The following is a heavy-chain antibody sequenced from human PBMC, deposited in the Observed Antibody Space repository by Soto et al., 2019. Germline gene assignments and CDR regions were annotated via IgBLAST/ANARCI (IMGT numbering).Heavy chain of an antibody. D-gene: IGHD6-19*01. CDR1: GGSFSGYY. Sequence: SETLSLTCAVYGGSFSGYYWSWIRQPPGKGLEWIGEINHSGSTNYNPSLKSRVTISVDTSKNQFSLKLSSVTAADTAVYYCARAGGGESSGWYSVRYYYMDVWGKGTTVTVSS. V-gene: IGHV4-34*01. CDR2: INHSGST. CDR3: ARAGGGESSGWYSVRYYYMDV. J-gene: IGHJ6*03.